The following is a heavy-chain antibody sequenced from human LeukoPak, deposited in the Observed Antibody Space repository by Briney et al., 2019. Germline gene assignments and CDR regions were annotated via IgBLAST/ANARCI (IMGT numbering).Heavy chain of an antibody. D-gene: IGHD5-12*01. CDR1: GFTFSSYS. CDR3: VKDRPTWPIDY. V-gene: IGHV3-23*01. CDR2: ISSSGGNT. J-gene: IGHJ4*02. Sequence: GGSLRLSCAASGFTFSSYSMSWVRQAPGKGLEWVSAISSSGGNTYYADSVKGRFTISRDNSKNTLYLQMNSLRVEDTAIYYCVKDRPTWPIDYWGQGTLVTVSS.